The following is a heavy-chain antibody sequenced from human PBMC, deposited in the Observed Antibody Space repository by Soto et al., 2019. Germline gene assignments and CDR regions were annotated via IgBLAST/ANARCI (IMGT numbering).Heavy chain of an antibody. Sequence: ASVKLSCKACGGAIGSYAMRWVRQAPGQRLEWMGWINAGNGNTKYSQKFQGRVTITRDTSASTAYMELSSLRSEDTAVYYCASSPEAAAAMFDPWRQRTLVTVSP. CDR1: GGAIGSYA. D-gene: IGHD6-13*01. CDR3: ASSPEAAAAMFDP. CDR2: INAGNGNT. V-gene: IGHV1-3*01. J-gene: IGHJ5*02.